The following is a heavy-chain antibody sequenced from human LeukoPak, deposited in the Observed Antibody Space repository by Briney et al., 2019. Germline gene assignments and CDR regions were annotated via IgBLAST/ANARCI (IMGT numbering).Heavy chain of an antibody. CDR1: GFTFSNYN. Sequence: GGSLRLSCAASGFTFSNYNMNWVRQAPGKGLEWVSSISDSSSYIYYADSVRGRFTISRDNAKNSLYLQMNSLRAEDTAIYYCATYRQVLLPFESWGQGTLVTVSS. D-gene: IGHD2-8*02. V-gene: IGHV3-21*04. CDR2: ISDSSSYI. CDR3: ATYRQVLLPFES. J-gene: IGHJ5*01.